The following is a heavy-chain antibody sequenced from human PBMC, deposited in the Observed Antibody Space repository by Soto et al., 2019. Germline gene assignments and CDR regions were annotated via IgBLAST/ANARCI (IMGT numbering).Heavy chain of an antibody. V-gene: IGHV3-30*03. Sequence: QVQLVESGGGVVQPGRSLRLSCAASGFTFSSYGMHWVRQAPGKGLEWVAVILYDGSNKYYADSVKGRFTISRDNSKNTXXXXXNXXXXXXXAXXXCAKRYXYGSGSSWYYLDYWGQGTLVTVSS. D-gene: IGHD3-10*01. CDR1: GFTFSSYG. J-gene: IGHJ4*02. CDR3: AKRYXYGSGSSWYYLDY. CDR2: ILYDGSNK.